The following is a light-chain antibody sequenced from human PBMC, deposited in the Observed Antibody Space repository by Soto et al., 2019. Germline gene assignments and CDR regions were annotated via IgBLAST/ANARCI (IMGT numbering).Light chain of an antibody. CDR1: SSDIGGYNY. Sequence: QSVLTQPASVSGSPGQSITISCTGTSSDIGGYNYVSWYQQDPGKAPKLMIYDVSNRPSGVSNRFSGSKSGNTASLTISGLXAEDEADYYCSSYTSSITRYVFGGGTQLTVL. V-gene: IGLV2-14*01. CDR3: SSYTSSITRYV. J-gene: IGLJ3*02. CDR2: DVS.